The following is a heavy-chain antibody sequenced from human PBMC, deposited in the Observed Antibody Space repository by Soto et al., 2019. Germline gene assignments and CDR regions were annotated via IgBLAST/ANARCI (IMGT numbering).Heavy chain of an antibody. Sequence: EVQLVESGGGLVQPGGSLRLSCAASGFTFSSYSMNWVRQAPGKGLEWVSYISSSSSTIYYADSVKGRFTISRDNAKNSLYLQMNSLRAEDTAVYYCARDYVGAYCSSTSCYSDYYYGMDVWGQWTTVTVSS. CDR3: ARDYVGAYCSSTSCYSDYYYGMDV. CDR1: GFTFSSYS. D-gene: IGHD2-2*01. J-gene: IGHJ6*02. CDR2: ISSSSSTI. V-gene: IGHV3-48*01.